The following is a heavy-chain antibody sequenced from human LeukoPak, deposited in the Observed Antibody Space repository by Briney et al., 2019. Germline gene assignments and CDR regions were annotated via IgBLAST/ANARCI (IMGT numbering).Heavy chain of an antibody. Sequence: SETLSLTCTVSGGSISSGDYYWGWIRQPPGKGLEWIGYIYYSGSTYYNPSLKSRVTISVDTSKNQFSLKLSSVTAADTAVYYCARNGPTFGETVYWGQGTLVTVSS. J-gene: IGHJ4*02. V-gene: IGHV4-30-4*08. CDR3: ARNGPTFGETVY. CDR1: GGSISSGDYY. D-gene: IGHD3-10*01. CDR2: IYYSGST.